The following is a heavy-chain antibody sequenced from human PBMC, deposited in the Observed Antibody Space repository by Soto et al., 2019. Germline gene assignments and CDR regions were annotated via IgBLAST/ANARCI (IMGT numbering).Heavy chain of an antibody. Sequence: VASVKVSCKASGYTFTSYGSSWERQAPGQGLEWMGWISAYNVNTNYAQKLQGRVTMTTDTSTSTAYMELRSLRSDDTAVYYGARNDPENDEHHPFDYWGPGTLVTVSS. CDR1: GYTFTSYG. D-gene: IGHD1-1*01. V-gene: IGHV1-18*01. J-gene: IGHJ4*02. CDR2: ISAYNVNT. CDR3: ARNDPENDEHHPFDY.